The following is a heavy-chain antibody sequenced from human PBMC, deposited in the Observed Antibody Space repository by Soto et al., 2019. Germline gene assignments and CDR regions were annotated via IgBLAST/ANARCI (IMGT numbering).Heavy chain of an antibody. D-gene: IGHD3-10*01. V-gene: IGHV4-61*01. CDR3: ARGELYDRSV. Sequence: SETLSLTCTVSGGSVSSGSYYWSWIRQPPGKGLEWIGYIYYSGSTNYNPSLKSRVTISVDTSKNQFSLKLSSVTAADTAVYYCARGELYDRSVWGQGTTVTVSS. CDR2: IYYSGST. CDR1: GGSVSSGSYY. J-gene: IGHJ6*02.